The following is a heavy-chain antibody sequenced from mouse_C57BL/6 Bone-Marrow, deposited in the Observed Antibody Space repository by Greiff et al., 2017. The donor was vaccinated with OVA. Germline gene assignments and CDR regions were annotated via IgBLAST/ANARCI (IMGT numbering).Heavy chain of an antibody. J-gene: IGHJ4*01. CDR2: IHPNSGST. CDR1: GYTFTSYW. CDR3: ARLDYGSSRYYAMEG. Sequence: QVQLQQPGAELVKPGASVKLSCKASGYTFTSYWMHWVKQRPGQGLEWIGMIHPNSGSTNYNEKFKSKATLTVDKSSSTAYMQLSSLTSEDSAGYYGARLDYGSSRYYAMEGWGQGTSVTVAS. D-gene: IGHD1-1*01. V-gene: IGHV1-64*01.